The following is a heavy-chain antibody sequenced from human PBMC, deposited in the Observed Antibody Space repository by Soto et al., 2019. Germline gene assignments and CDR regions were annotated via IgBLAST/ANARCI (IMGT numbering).Heavy chain of an antibody. CDR2: IRGKANSYET. V-gene: IGHV3-73*01. CDR3: TSRYCSTASCHT. Sequence: GGSLRLSCVASGYTFSGSAFHWVRQASGKGLEWVGRIRGKANSYETAYAESVKGRFTISRDDSKNTAFLQMNSLKTEDTAVYYCTSRYCSTASCHTWGQGTLVTVSS. D-gene: IGHD2-2*01. J-gene: IGHJ5*02. CDR1: GYTFSGSA.